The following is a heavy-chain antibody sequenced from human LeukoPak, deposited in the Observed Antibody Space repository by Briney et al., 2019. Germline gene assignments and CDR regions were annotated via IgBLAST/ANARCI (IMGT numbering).Heavy chain of an antibody. V-gene: IGHV3-7*01. CDR3: ARTRDNYYYMDV. D-gene: IGHD2-2*01. CDR2: MNQDGSAK. Sequence: GGSLRLSCAASGFTFSTYWMTWVRQAPGKGLEWVANMNQDGSAKYYVGSVKGRFTISRDNAKNSLYLQMNSLRAEDTAVYYCARTRDNYYYMDVWGKGTTVTVSS. CDR1: GFTFSTYW. J-gene: IGHJ6*03.